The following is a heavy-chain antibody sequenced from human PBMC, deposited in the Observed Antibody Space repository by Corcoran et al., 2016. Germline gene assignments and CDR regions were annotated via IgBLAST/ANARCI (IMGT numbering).Heavy chain of an antibody. Sequence: QLQLQESGPGLVKPSETLSLTCTVSGGSISSSSYYWGWIRQPPGKGLEWIGSIYYSGSTYYNPSLKSRVTISVDTSKNQFSLKLSSVTAADTAVYYCARSYDSSGYSDYYYYGMDVWGQGTTVTVSS. CDR1: GGSISSSSYY. D-gene: IGHD3-22*01. J-gene: IGHJ6*02. CDR3: ARSYDSSGYSDYYYYGMDV. CDR2: IYYSGST. V-gene: IGHV4-39*07.